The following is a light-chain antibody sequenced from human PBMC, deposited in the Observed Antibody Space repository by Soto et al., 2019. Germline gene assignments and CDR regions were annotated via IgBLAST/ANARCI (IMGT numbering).Light chain of an antibody. CDR3: QHYYSTPPT. V-gene: IGKV4-1*01. J-gene: IGKJ1*01. CDR2: RAS. CDR1: QSVLYSSTNKNY. Sequence: DIVMTQSPDSLAVSLGERATINCKSSQSVLYSSTNKNYLAWFQQKPGQPPKLLIYRASTRESGVPDRFSVSGSGTEFTLTISSLQAEDVAVYYCQHYYSTPPTFGQGTKVEIK.